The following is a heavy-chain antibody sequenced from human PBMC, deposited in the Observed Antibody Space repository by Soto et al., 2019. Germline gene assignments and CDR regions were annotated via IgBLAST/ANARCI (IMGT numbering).Heavy chain of an antibody. CDR3: SREYYDILTGLYNWFDP. Sequence: SETLSLTCTLSGRSISSYYWSWIRQPPGKGLEWIGSIYYSGSTNYNPPLKSRVTISVDTSKNQFSLKLSSVTAADTAVYYCSREYYDILTGLYNWFDPCGQGTLVTXSS. V-gene: IGHV4-59*01. CDR1: GRSISSYY. CDR2: IYYSGST. D-gene: IGHD3-9*01. J-gene: IGHJ5*02.